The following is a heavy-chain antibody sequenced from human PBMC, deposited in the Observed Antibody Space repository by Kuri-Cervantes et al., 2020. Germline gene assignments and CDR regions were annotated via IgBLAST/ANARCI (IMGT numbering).Heavy chain of an antibody. Sequence: GGSLRLSCAASGFTFSSYAMHWVRQAPGKGLEWVAVISYDGSNKYYADSVKGRFTISRDNSKNTLYLQMNSLRAEDTAVYYCAKDSEWGRWHDYVWGSYRYTGANYWGQGTLVTVSS. J-gene: IGHJ4*02. CDR3: AKDSEWGRWHDYVWGSYRYTGANY. V-gene: IGHV3-30*04. CDR2: ISYDGSNK. D-gene: IGHD3-16*02. CDR1: GFTFSSYA.